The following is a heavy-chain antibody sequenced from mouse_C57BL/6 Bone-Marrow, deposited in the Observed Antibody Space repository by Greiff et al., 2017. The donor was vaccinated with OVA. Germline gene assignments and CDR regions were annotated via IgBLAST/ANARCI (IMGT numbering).Heavy chain of an antibody. CDR1: EYEFPSHD. D-gene: IGHD2-4*01. Sequence: EVHLVESGGGLVQPGESLKLSCESNEYEFPSHDMSWVRKTPEKRLELVAAINSDGGSTYYPDTMERRFIISRDNTKKTLYLQMSSLRSDDTASDYCARLYYDYDGAVFAYWGQGTLVTVSA. CDR3: ARLYYDYDGAVFAY. CDR2: INSDGGST. V-gene: IGHV5-2*01. J-gene: IGHJ3*01.